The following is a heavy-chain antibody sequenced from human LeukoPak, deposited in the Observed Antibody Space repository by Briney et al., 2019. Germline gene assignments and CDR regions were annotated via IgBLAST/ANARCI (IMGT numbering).Heavy chain of an antibody. CDR3: AKGSPLDLGAGESYYYGMGV. CDR2: ISYDGSNK. CDR1: GFTFSSYA. D-gene: IGHD3-10*01. Sequence: GGSLRLSCAASGFTFSSYAMHWVRQAPGKGLEWVAVISYDGSNKYYADSVKGRFTISRDNSKHTLFLQMSSLRAEDTAVYYCAKGSPLDLGAGESYYYGMGVWGQGTTVTVSS. J-gene: IGHJ6*02. V-gene: IGHV3-30-3*01.